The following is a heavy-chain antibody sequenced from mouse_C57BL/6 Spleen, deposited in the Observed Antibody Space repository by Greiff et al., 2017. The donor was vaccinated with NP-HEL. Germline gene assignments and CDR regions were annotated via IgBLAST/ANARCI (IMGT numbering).Heavy chain of an antibody. Sequence: EVQLVESGGGLVKPGGSLKLSCAASGFTFSDYGMHWVRQAPEKGLVWVAYISSGSSTIYYADTVKGRFTISRDNAKNTLFLQMTSVRSEDTAMYYCARRDGGDGPWLAYWGQGTLVTVSA. V-gene: IGHV5-17*01. CDR3: ARRDGGDGPWLAY. D-gene: IGHD1-1*02. J-gene: IGHJ3*01. CDR1: GFTFSDYG. CDR2: ISSGSSTI.